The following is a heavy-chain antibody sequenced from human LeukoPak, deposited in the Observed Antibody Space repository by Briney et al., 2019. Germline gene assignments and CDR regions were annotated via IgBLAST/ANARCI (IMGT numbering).Heavy chain of an antibody. CDR2: MNHSGST. D-gene: IGHD6-13*01. J-gene: IGHJ5*02. V-gene: IGHV4-34*01. Sequence: PSETLSLTCAVYGGSFSGYYWSWIRQPPGKGLEWIGEMNHSGSTNYNPSLKRRVTISVDTSKNQFSLKLSSVTAADTAVYYCARSLPATVAGANWYDPWGQGTLVTVSS. CDR3: ARSLPATVAGANWYDP. CDR1: GGSFSGYY.